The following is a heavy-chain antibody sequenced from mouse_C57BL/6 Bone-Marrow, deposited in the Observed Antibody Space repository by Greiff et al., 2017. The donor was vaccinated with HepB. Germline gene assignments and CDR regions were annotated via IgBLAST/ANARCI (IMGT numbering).Heavy chain of an antibody. D-gene: IGHD2-1*01. CDR2: IRSKSNNYAT. CDR1: GFSFNTYA. J-gene: IGHJ4*01. CDR3: VLRTLLDYDAMDY. V-gene: IGHV10-1*01. Sequence: EVQLVESGGGLVQPKGSLKLSCAASGFSFNTYAMNWVRQAPGKGLEWVARIRSKSNNYATYYADSVKDRFTISRDDSESMLYLQMNNLKTEDTAMYYCVLRTLLDYDAMDYWGQGTSVTVSS.